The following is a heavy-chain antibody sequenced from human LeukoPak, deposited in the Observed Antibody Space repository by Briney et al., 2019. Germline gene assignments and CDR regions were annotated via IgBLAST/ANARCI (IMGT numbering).Heavy chain of an antibody. J-gene: IGHJ4*02. CDR1: GFSFSSYG. CDR3: AEITMIQGFDY. CDR2: ISSSGSST. V-gene: IGHV3-23*01. Sequence: GGSLRLSCAASGFSFSSYGMSWVRQAPGKGLEWVSSISSSGSSTYYADSVKGRFTISRDNSKNTVYLQMNSLRAEDTAVYYCAEITMIQGFDYWGQGTLVTVSS. D-gene: IGHD3-10*01.